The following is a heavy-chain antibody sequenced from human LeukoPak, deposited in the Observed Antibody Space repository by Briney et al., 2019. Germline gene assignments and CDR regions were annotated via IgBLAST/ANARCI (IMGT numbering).Heavy chain of an antibody. CDR3: ARTKDPDAFDI. Sequence: SGPALVKPTQTLTLTCTCSGLSLSTSGMRVSWIRQPPGKALEWLARIDWDDDKCYSTSLNTRLTISKDPSKHQVVLTTTNMDPVDTATYYCARTKDPDAFDIWGQGTMVTVSS. CDR1: GLSLSTSGMR. V-gene: IGHV2-70*04. J-gene: IGHJ3*02. CDR2: IDWDDDK.